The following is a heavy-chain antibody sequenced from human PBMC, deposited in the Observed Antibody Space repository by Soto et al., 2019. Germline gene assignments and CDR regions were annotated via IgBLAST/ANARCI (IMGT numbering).Heavy chain of an antibody. V-gene: IGHV1-18*01. D-gene: IGHD4-17*01. Sequence: QVLLVQSGGEVKKPGASVKVSCKTSGYTFRNSVINWVRQAPGQGLEWMGCVDPYKGNTDYPQKFQGRVTMTTDTSTDTAYMELRRLRSDDTAIYYCAREGLAGYFDYWGQGTLVTVSS. CDR3: AREGLAGYFDY. CDR1: GYTFRNSV. CDR2: VDPYKGNT. J-gene: IGHJ4*02.